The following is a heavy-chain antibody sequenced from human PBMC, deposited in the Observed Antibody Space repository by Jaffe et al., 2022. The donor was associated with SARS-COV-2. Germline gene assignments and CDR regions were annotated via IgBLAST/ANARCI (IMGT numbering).Heavy chain of an antibody. Sequence: EVQLVESGGVVVQPGGSLRLSCAASGFTFDDYTMHWVRQAPGKGLEWVSLISWDGGSTYYADSVKGRFTISRDNSKNSLYLQMNSLRTEDTALYYCAKPPSRVVVTAYAFDIWGQGTMVTVSS. D-gene: IGHD2-21*02. CDR2: ISWDGGST. CDR3: AKPPSRVVVTAYAFDI. V-gene: IGHV3-43*01. CDR1: GFTFDDYT. J-gene: IGHJ3*02.